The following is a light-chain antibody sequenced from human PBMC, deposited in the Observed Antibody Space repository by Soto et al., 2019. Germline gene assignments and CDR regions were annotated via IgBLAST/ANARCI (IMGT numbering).Light chain of an antibody. CDR2: STS. CDR1: TGAVTSGYY. V-gene: IGLV7-43*01. Sequence: QAVVTQEPSLTVSPGGTVTLTCASSTGAVTSGYYPNWFQQKPGQAPRALIYSTSNKYSWTPARFSGSLLGGKAALTLSGVQPEDEAEYYCLLYYGSQLGVFGGGTKVTVL. J-gene: IGLJ2*01. CDR3: LLYYGSQLGV.